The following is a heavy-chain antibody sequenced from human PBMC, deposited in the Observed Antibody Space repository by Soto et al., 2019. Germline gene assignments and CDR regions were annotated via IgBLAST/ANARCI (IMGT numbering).Heavy chain of an antibody. CDR3: AKVRTTVTTVDAFDI. V-gene: IGHV3-9*01. Sequence: EVQLVESGGGLVQPGRSLRLSCAASGFTFDDYAIHWVRQAPGKGLEWVSGISWNSGSIGYADSVKGRFTISRDNAKNSLYLQMNSLRAEDTALYYCAKVRTTVTTVDAFDIWGQGTMVTVSS. D-gene: IGHD4-17*01. CDR2: ISWNSGSI. J-gene: IGHJ3*02. CDR1: GFTFDDYA.